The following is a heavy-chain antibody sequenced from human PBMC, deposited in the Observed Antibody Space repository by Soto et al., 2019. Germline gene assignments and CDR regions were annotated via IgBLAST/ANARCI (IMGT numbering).Heavy chain of an antibody. V-gene: IGHV1-18*04. Sequence: QVQLVQSGAEVKKPGASVKVSCKASGYTFISYGISWVRQAPGQGLEWMGWISAYNGNTNYAQKLQGRVTMTTDPSTSTVYMELRSLRSDDTAVHYCARDVYCSSTSCYTGGYYYYGMDVWGQGTTVTVSS. CDR3: ARDVYCSSTSCYTGGYYYYGMDV. D-gene: IGHD2-2*01. CDR2: ISAYNGNT. J-gene: IGHJ6*02. CDR1: GYTFISYG.